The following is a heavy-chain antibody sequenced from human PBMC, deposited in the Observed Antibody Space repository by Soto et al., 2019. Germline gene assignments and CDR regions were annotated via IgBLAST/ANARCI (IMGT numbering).Heavy chain of an antibody. J-gene: IGHJ6*02. Sequence: SETLSLTCAVYGGSFSGYYWSWIRQHPGKGLEWVGYIYDSRTTYYNPSLKSRVTISEDTSKNQFSLNLSSVTAADTAVYYCARGFLEWLSHPYYGMDVWGQGTTVTVSS. CDR1: GGSFSGYY. CDR2: IYDSRTT. D-gene: IGHD3-3*01. CDR3: ARGFLEWLSHPYYGMDV. V-gene: IGHV4-31*11.